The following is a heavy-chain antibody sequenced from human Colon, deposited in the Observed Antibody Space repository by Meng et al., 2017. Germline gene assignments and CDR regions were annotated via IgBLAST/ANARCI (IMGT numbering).Heavy chain of an antibody. J-gene: IGHJ4*02. Sequence: GESLKISCAASGFTFSSHWMSWVRQAPGKGLEWVANIKQDGSEKYYVDSVKGRFTISRDNAKNSLYLQMNSLRAEDTAVYYCASLAEYSGYDLFDYWGQGTLVTVSS. CDR2: IKQDGSEK. CDR1: GFTFSSHW. V-gene: IGHV3-7*01. CDR3: ASLAEYSGYDLFDY. D-gene: IGHD5-12*01.